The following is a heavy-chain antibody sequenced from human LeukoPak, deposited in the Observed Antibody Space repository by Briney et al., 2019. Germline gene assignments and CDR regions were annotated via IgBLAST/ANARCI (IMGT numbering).Heavy chain of an antibody. CDR2: ISSSSSYI. J-gene: IGHJ6*02. V-gene: IGHV3-21*01. CDR3: ARGGELLPYYYYGMDV. CDR1: GFTFSSYT. D-gene: IGHD1-7*01. Sequence: GGSLRLSCAASGFTFSSYTMNWVRQAPGKGLEWVSSISSSSSYIYYADSVKGRFTISRDNAKNSLYPQMNSLRAEDTAVYYCARGGELLPYYYYGMDVWGQGTTVTVSS.